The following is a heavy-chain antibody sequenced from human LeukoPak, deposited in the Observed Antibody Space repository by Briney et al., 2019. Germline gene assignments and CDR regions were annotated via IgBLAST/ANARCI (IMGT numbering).Heavy chain of an antibody. CDR2: IKQDGSDK. CDR1: GFSFSSNW. V-gene: IGHV3-7*01. J-gene: IGHJ6*02. CDR3: ARGNGVGV. Sequence: PGGSLRLSCEPSGFSFSSNWMSCVRQAPGEGLEWVAFIKQDGSDKYYVESVKGRFTISRDNAKNSLFLQMSSLRADDTAVYYCARGNGVGVWGRGTTVTVSS.